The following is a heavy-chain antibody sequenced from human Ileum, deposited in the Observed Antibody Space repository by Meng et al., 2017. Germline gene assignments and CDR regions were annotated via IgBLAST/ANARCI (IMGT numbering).Heavy chain of an antibody. Sequence: QVALPQWGAGMLKPSETLSLTCGVYGGSFSGYYWSWIRQPPGKGLEWIGEIDHSGGNNYNPSLKNRVTISVDTSNNRFSLKLSSVKAADTALYFCARRVGATPYAYNWLDPWGQGTLVTVSS. CDR2: IDHSGGN. D-gene: IGHD1-26*01. V-gene: IGHV4-34*02. CDR3: ARRVGATPYAYNWLDP. CDR1: GGSFSGYY. J-gene: IGHJ5*02.